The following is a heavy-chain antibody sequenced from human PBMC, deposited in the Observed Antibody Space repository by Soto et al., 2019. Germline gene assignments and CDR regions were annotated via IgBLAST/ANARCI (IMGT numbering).Heavy chain of an antibody. V-gene: IGHV3-23*01. CDR3: ATMNGYFEY. J-gene: IGHJ4*02. Sequence: PGGPLRLSCADSGFSFSTYSMSWVRQTPGKGLEWVSAITATGDRTYYADSVTGRFTISRDNSKKTHYLQMTSLRAEDTAIYYCATMNGYFEYWGQGTPVTVSS. CDR2: ITATGDRT. CDR1: GFSFSTYS. D-gene: IGHD3-22*01.